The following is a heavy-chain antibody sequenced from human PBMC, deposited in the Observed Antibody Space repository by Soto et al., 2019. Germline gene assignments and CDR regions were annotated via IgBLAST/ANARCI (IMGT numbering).Heavy chain of an antibody. CDR1: GFTFSSYA. CDR2: ISGSGGST. V-gene: IGHV3-23*01. Sequence: GGSLRLSCAASGFTFSSYAMSWVRQAPGKGLEWVSAISGSGGSTYYADSVKGRFTISRDNSKNTLYLQMNTLRAEDTAVYYCAKDLPLGSSSPNDYWGQGTLVTVSS. CDR3: AKDLPLGSSSPNDY. D-gene: IGHD6-13*01. J-gene: IGHJ4*02.